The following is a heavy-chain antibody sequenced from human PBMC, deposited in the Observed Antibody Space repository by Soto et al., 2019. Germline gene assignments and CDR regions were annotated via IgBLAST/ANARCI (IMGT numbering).Heavy chain of an antibody. CDR2: ISPYNGNT. V-gene: IGHV1-18*01. CDR1: GYAFTTYG. D-gene: IGHD2-21*01. CDR3: ARDGGLVVLAAMADS. Sequence: ASVKVSCKASGYAFTTYGISWVRQAPGQGLEWMGWISPYNGNTNYVQKLQGRVTMTTDTFTSTVYMELRSLRSDDTAVYYCARDGGLVVLAAMADSWGQGTLVTVSS. J-gene: IGHJ4*02.